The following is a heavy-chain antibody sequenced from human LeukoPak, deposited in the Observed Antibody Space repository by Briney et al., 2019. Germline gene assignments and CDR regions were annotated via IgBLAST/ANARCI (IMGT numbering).Heavy chain of an antibody. CDR1: GYTFTDYY. J-gene: IGHJ4*02. CDR3: ATRGTTGTPDFDY. Sequence: ASVKVSCKVSGYTFTDYYMHWVQQAPGKGLEWMGLVDPEDGETIYAVKFQGRVTITADTSTDTAYMELSSLRSEDTAVYYCATRGTTGTPDFDYWGQGTLVTVSS. V-gene: IGHV1-69-2*01. D-gene: IGHD1-1*01. CDR2: VDPEDGET.